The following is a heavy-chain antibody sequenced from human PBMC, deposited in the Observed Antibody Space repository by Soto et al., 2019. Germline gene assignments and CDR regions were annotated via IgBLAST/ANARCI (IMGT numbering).Heavy chain of an antibody. J-gene: IGHJ4*02. CDR2: ISSSSSYI. Sequence: EVQLVESGGGLVKPGGSLRLSCAASGFTFSSYSMNWVRQAPGKGLEWVSSISSSSSYIYYADSVKGRFTIYRDNAKNSLYLQMNSLRAEDTAVYYCARDHWKQQLAQEFDYWGQGTLVTVSS. CDR3: ARDHWKQQLAQEFDY. V-gene: IGHV3-21*01. CDR1: GFTFSSYS. D-gene: IGHD6-13*01.